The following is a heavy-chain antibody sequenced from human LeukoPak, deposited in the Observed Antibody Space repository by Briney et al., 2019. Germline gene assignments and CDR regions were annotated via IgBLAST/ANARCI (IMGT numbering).Heavy chain of an antibody. D-gene: IGHD1-14*01. J-gene: IGHJ4*02. V-gene: IGHV3-7*01. Sequence: QTGGSLRLSCAASGFTFSGHWMSWVRQAPGKGLEWVANINQGGSDKYYVDSVKGRFTISRDSANNLLYLQMNSLRGEDTAVYYCTRDRSRAEDDWGQGTLVTVSS. CDR3: TRDRSRAEDD. CDR1: GFTFSGHW. CDR2: INQGGSDK.